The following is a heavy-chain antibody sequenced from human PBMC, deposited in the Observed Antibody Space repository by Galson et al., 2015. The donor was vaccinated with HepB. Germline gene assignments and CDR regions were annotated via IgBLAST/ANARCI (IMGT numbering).Heavy chain of an antibody. CDR3: ARETKKSTGSYYPPHY. CDR2: INPNSGGT. D-gene: IGHD1-26*01. Sequence: SVKVSCKASGYTFIDYYIHWVRQAPGRGLEWMGWINPNSGGTNYAQNFQGRVTMTRDTSISTAYMELTWLRSDDTAVYYCARETKKSTGSYYPPHYWGQGTLVTVSS. CDR1: GYTFIDYY. V-gene: IGHV1-2*02. J-gene: IGHJ4*02.